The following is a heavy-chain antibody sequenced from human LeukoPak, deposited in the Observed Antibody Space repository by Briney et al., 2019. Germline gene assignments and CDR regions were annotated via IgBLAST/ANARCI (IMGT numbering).Heavy chain of an antibody. CDR3: AGVGEGVVVPAARRYYYYMDV. Sequence: PSETLSLTCTVSGGSISSGSYYWSWIRQPAGKGLEWIGRIYTSGSTNYNPSLKSRVTISVDTSKNQFSLKLSSVTAADTAVYYCAGVGEGVVVPAARRYYYYMDVWGKGTTVTVSS. CDR2: IYTSGST. CDR1: GGSISSGSYY. D-gene: IGHD2-2*01. J-gene: IGHJ6*03. V-gene: IGHV4-61*02.